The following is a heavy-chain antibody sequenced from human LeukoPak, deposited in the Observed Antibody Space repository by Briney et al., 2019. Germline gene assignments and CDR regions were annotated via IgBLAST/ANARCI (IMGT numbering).Heavy chain of an antibody. Sequence: GRSLRLSCVASGFTFNTYGMHWVRQAPGKGLEWVAGISKDGSSKDYADSVKGRFTNSRDNSKNTMYLQMNSLRVEDPAVYYCAKAAYCTSTSCHFSGYAQRPLDSWGQGTLVTVSS. CDR3: AKAAYCTSTSCHFSGYAQRPLDS. CDR2: ISKDGSSK. CDR1: GFTFNTYG. J-gene: IGHJ5*01. V-gene: IGHV3-30*18. D-gene: IGHD2-2*01.